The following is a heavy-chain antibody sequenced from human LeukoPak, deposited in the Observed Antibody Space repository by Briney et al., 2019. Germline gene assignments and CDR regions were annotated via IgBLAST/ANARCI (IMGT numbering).Heavy chain of an antibody. CDR3: ARLWVVATWFDA. CDR1: NGSMTSDSYY. D-gene: IGHD3-16*01. J-gene: IGHJ5*02. V-gene: IGHV4-39*02. CDR2: IFYSGKT. Sequence: SETLSLTCTVSNGSMTSDSYYWAWVRQPPGKGLEWIGTIFYSGKTYYSASLKSRVTVSLDTSKKNFSLRLSSVTAADTAVYYCARLWVVATWFDAWGQGALVTVSS.